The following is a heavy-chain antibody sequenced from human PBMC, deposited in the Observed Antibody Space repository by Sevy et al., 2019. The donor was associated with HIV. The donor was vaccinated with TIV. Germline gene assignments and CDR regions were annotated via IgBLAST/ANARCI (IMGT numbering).Heavy chain of an antibody. V-gene: IGHV3-30*04. CDR2: ISYDGRNK. Sequence: GGSLRLSCAASGFIFSRYAMHWVRQAPGKGLEWGAVISYDGRNKYYADSVKGRFTISRDNSKNTLYVQMDSLRAEDTAVYYCASGKDDYGDYFDYWGQGTLVTVSS. J-gene: IGHJ4*02. CDR3: ASGKDDYGDYFDY. D-gene: IGHD4-17*01. CDR1: GFIFSRYA.